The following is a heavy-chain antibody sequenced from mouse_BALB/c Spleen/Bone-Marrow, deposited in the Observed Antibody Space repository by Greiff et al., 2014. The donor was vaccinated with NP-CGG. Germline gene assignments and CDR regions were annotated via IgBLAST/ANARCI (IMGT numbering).Heavy chain of an antibody. Sequence: DLVKPGASVKLSCKTSGYTFTNYWINWIKQRPGQGLGWVGRIAPGSGSTYYNEMFKVKAPLTVDTSSSTAYIQLSSLSSEDSAVYFCARERYGYDGWYFDVWGAGTTVTVSS. CDR3: ARERYGYDGWYFDV. V-gene: IGHV1S41*01. CDR1: GYTFTNYW. CDR2: IAPGSGST. J-gene: IGHJ1*01. D-gene: IGHD2-2*01.